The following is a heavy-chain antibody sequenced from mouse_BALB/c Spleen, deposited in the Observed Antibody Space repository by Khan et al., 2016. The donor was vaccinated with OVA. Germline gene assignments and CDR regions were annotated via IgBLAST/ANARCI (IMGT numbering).Heavy chain of an antibody. J-gene: IGHJ1*01. Sequence: QVQLKESRPELKKPGGTVKISCKASGYTFTNYGMNWVKQTPGKGLKWMGWINTYTGKPTYGDDFKGRFALSLETSASTAYLQINNLINEDMATYFCARISSYWYSDFWGAGTTVTVSS. CDR2: INTYTGKP. CDR1: GYTFTNYG. CDR3: ARISSYWYSDF. V-gene: IGHV9-1*02. D-gene: IGHD6-2*01.